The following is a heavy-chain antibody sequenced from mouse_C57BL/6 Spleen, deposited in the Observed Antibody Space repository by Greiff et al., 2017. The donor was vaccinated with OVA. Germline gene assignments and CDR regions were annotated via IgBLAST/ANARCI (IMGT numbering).Heavy chain of an antibody. V-gene: IGHV1-15*01. CDR1: GYTFTDYE. Sequence: QVHVKQSGAELVRPGASVTLSCKASGYTFTDYEMHWVKQTPVHGLEWIGAIDPETGGTAYNQKFKGKAILTADKSSSTAYMELRSLTSEDSAVYYCKGYGNYVYYAMDYWGQGTSVTVSS. J-gene: IGHJ4*01. CDR2: IDPETGGT. D-gene: IGHD2-10*02. CDR3: KGYGNYVYYAMDY.